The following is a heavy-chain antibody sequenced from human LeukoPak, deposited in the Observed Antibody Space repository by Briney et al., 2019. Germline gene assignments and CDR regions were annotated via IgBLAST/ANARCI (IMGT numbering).Heavy chain of an antibody. J-gene: IGHJ5*02. CDR2: IYYSGST. Sequence: SETLSLTCTVSGGSISSYYWSWIRQPPGKGLEWIGYIYYSGSTNYNPSLKSRVTISVDTSNNQFSLKLSSVTAADTAVYYCARVRITMVRGRPNWFDPWGQGTLVTVSS. CDR1: GGSISSYY. D-gene: IGHD3-10*01. V-gene: IGHV4-59*01. CDR3: ARVRITMVRGRPNWFDP.